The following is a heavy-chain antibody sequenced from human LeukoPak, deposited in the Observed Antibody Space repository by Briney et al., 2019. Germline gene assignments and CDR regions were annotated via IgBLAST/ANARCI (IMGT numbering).Heavy chain of an antibody. CDR1: GYTFTSYG. Sequence: ASVKVSCKASGYTFTSYGISWVRQAPGQGLVWMGWISAYNDNTNYAQMLQGGVTMTTDTSTTTAYMELRSLRSDDTAVYYCARVWLEWFGNYYFDYWGQGTLVTVSS. D-gene: IGHD3-3*01. CDR3: ARVWLEWFGNYYFDY. CDR2: ISAYNDNT. V-gene: IGHV1-18*01. J-gene: IGHJ4*02.